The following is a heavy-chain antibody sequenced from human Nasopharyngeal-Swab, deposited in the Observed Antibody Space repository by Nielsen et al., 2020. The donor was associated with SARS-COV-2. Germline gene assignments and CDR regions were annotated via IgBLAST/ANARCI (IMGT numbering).Heavy chain of an antibody. J-gene: IGHJ6*02. CDR1: GYTFSSHG. CDR2: INAGNGNT. D-gene: IGHD2-15*01. V-gene: IGHV1-3*01. CDR3: ARCRLAGWDWGLLEYGMDV. Sequence: ASVKVSCKASGYTFSSHGMHWVRQAPGQSLEWMGWINAGNGNTKYSQNFQGRVTITRDTSASTGYMELSSLTSEDTAVYYCARCRLAGWDWGLLEYGMDVWGQGTTVTVSS.